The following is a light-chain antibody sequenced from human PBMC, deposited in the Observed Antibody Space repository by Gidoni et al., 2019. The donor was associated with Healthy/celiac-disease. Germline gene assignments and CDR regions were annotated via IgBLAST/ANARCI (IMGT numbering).Light chain of an antibody. V-gene: IGKV4-1*01. Sequence: DIVMTQSPDSLAVSLGERATINCKSSQSVLYSSNNKNYLAWYQQKPGQPPKLLIYWASTRESGVPDRFSGSGAGKDFTLTISSLQAEDVAVYYCQQYDSTPPTFGPGTKVDIK. J-gene: IGKJ3*01. CDR1: QSVLYSSNNKNY. CDR2: WAS. CDR3: QQYDSTPPT.